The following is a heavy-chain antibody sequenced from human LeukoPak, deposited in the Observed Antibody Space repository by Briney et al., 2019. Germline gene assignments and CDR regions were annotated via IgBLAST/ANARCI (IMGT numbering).Heavy chain of an antibody. J-gene: IGHJ4*02. CDR1: AFTFSTYG. CDR3: ARDLGARGY. Sequence: GRSLRLSCAASAFTFSTYGMHWVRQAPGKGLEWVAVISYDGSHKYYADSVKGRFTISRDNSKNTLFLQMNSLRADDTAVYYCARDLGARGYWGRGILVTVSS. CDR2: ISYDGSHK. D-gene: IGHD3-16*01. V-gene: IGHV3-33*08.